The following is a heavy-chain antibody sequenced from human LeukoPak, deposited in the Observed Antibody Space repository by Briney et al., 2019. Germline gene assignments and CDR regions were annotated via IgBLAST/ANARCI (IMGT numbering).Heavy chain of an antibody. CDR2: INPNSGGT. CDR3: ASDLGYCSGNSCYSSNY. D-gene: IGHD2-15*01. V-gene: IGHV1-2*02. J-gene: IGHJ4*02. CDR1: GYTFTGYY. Sequence: ASVKVSCKASGYTFTGYYMHWVRQAPGQGLEWMGWINPNSGGTNYAQKFQSRVTMTRDTSISTAYMELSRLRSDDTAVYYCASDLGYCSGNSCYSSNYWGQGTLVTVSS.